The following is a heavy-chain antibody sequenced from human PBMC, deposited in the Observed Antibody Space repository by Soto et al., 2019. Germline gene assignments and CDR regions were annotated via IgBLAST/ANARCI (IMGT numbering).Heavy chain of an antibody. CDR1: GYSVLSYG. CDR2: INTETGNT. J-gene: IGHJ4*02. Sequence: QVQLLQSGPEGKKPGASVKVSCTASGYSVLSYGFSWVRQAPGQGLEWMGYINTETGNTFYAQRLQGRVTMTTYISTNTAYMELRRLTSDDTAVYFCVRDRPNSNLDFWGQGTLITISS. V-gene: IGHV1-18*01. D-gene: IGHD2-8*01. CDR3: VRDRPNSNLDF.